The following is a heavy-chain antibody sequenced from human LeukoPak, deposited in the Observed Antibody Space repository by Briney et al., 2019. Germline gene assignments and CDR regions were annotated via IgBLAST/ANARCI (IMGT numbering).Heavy chain of an antibody. J-gene: IGHJ5*02. V-gene: IGHV4-59*01. D-gene: IGHD3-9*01. CDR2: NYYSGST. CDR1: GGSISSYY. Sequence: SETLSLTCTVSGGSISSYYWSWIRQPPGKGLEWIWYNYYSGSTNYNPSLKSRVTISVDTSKNQFSLKLSSVTAADTAVYYCARGHFDWSNWFDPWGQGTLVTVSS. CDR3: ARGHFDWSNWFDP.